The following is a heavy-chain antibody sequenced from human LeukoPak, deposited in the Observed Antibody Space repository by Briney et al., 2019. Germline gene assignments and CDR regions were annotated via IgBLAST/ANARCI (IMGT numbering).Heavy chain of an antibody. Sequence: SQTMSLTSTLSAASISIVSYYCNWLLHHPGKGLEWIGYIYYSGRPYYNPSLKSRVSISGETSKNPFSLKLSSATAADTAVYYCARSEYYYDSRGYYRLGGAFDIWGQGTMVTVSS. J-gene: IGHJ3*02. D-gene: IGHD3-22*01. CDR2: IYYSGRP. CDR3: ARSEYYYDSRGYYRLGGAFDI. CDR1: AASISIVSYY. V-gene: IGHV4-31*03.